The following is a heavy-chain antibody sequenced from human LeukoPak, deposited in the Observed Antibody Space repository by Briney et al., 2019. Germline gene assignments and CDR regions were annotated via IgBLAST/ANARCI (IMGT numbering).Heavy chain of an antibody. CDR1: GGTFSSYA. CDR3: ATDLAHYDILTGSGEDFDY. CDR2: IIPILGIA. Sequence: ASVKVSCKASGGTFSSYAISWVRQAPGQGLEWMGRIIPILGIANYAQKFQGRVTITADKSTSTAYMELSSLRSEDTAVYYCATDLAHYDILTGSGEDFDYWGQGTLVTVSS. J-gene: IGHJ4*02. D-gene: IGHD3-9*01. V-gene: IGHV1-69*04.